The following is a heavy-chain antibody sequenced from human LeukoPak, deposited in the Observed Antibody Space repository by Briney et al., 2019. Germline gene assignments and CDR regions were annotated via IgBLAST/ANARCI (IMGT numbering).Heavy chain of an antibody. V-gene: IGHV3-33*01. CDR3: AREGTLDSCYFDY. D-gene: IGHD3-3*01. CDR1: GFTFSSYG. Sequence: GGSLRLSCAASGFTFSSYGMPWVRQAPGKGLEWVAVIWYDGSNKYYADSVKGRFTISRDNSKNTLYLQVNSLRAEDTAVYYCAREGTLDSCYFDYWGQGTLVTVSS. J-gene: IGHJ4*02. CDR2: IWYDGSNK.